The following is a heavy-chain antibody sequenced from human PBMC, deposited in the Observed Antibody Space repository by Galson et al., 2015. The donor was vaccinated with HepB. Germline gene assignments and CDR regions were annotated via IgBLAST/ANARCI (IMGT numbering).Heavy chain of an antibody. J-gene: IGHJ3*02. CDR2: TYYRPKWYN. CDR3: ARAYYGSGSYYRDDAFDI. D-gene: IGHD3-10*01. Sequence: CAISGDSVSSNSAAWNWIRQSPSRGLEWLGRTYYRPKWYNDYAVSVKSRITINPDTSKNQFSLQPNSVTPEDTAVYYCARAYYGSGSYYRDDAFDIWGQGTMVTVSS. V-gene: IGHV6-1*01. CDR1: GDSVSSNSAA.